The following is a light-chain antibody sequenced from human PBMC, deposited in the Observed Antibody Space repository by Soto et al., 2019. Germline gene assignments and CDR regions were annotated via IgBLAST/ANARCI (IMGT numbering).Light chain of an antibody. CDR3: QQYGSSSWT. Sequence: EIVLTQSPATLSLSPGERAFLSFRASQSIITNLAWYQQKPGQAPRLLIYAASTRAAGVPARFSGSGSGTDFTLTISRLEPEDFAVYYCQQYGSSSWTFGQGTKVDIK. CDR2: AAS. V-gene: IGKV3-20*01. J-gene: IGKJ1*01. CDR1: QSIITN.